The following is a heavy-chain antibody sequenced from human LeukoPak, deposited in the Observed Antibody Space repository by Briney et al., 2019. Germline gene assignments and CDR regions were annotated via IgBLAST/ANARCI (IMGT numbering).Heavy chain of an antibody. D-gene: IGHD1-26*01. CDR3: ARYVRNSGTFYLDY. J-gene: IGHJ4*02. CDR1: GGSISNSY. Sequence: SETLSLTCTVSGGSISNSYWSWIRQPPGKGLEWIGYIYYSGSTNYNPSLESRVSMSLDTSKTQFSLNLRSVTAADTAVYYCARYVRNSGTFYLDYWGQGTLVTVSS. V-gene: IGHV4-59*01. CDR2: IYYSGST.